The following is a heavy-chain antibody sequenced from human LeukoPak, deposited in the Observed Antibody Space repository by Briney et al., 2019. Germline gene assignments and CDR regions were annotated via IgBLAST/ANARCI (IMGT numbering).Heavy chain of an antibody. Sequence: GASVKVSCKASGGTFSSYAISWVRQAPGQGLEWMGWINPNSGGTNYAQKFQGRVTMTRDTSISTAYMELSRLRSDDTAVYYCARAHQLLFRGFDDWFDPWGQGTLVTVSS. CDR1: GGTFSSYA. D-gene: IGHD2-2*01. CDR3: ARAHQLLFRGFDDWFDP. J-gene: IGHJ5*02. V-gene: IGHV1-2*02. CDR2: INPNSGGT.